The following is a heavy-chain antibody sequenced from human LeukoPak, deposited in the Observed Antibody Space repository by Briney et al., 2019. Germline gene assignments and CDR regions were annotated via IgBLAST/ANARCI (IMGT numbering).Heavy chain of an antibody. CDR1: GFTFSTYV. CDR3: ATTPGAYYYYHMDV. V-gene: IGHV3-23*01. D-gene: IGHD3-10*01. J-gene: IGHJ6*02. CDR2: ILGSGGGT. Sequence: GGSLRLSCAASGFTFSTYVMTWVRQAPGKGLEWVSAILGSGGGTYYTDSVKARFTISRDNSKNTLYLQMNSLRAEDTAVYYCATTPGAYYYYHMDVWAKGPRSPSP.